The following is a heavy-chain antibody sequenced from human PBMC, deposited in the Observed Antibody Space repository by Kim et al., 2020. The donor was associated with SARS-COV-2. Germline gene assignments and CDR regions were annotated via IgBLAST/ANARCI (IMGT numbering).Heavy chain of an antibody. D-gene: IGHD1-20*01. J-gene: IGHJ5*02. CDR1: GFTFSNYA. Sequence: GESLRLSCAASGFTFSNYAMHWVRQAPGKGLEWVATIYYDGINQYYADSLKGRFTISRDNSKNTLALQMSSLGAEDTALYFFTRALSDNWEHRHWFDPW. CDR2: IYYDGINQ. CDR3: TRALSDNWEHRHWFDP. V-gene: IGHV3-33*01.